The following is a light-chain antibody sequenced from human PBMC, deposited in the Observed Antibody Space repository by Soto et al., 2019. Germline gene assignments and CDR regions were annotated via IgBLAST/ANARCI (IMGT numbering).Light chain of an antibody. CDR2: WAS. CDR1: QSVLYSSNNKNY. V-gene: IGKV4-1*01. CDR3: QQYYITPWT. Sequence: DIVMTQSPDSLAVSLGERATINCKSSQSVLYSSNNKNYLAWYQQKPGQPPKLLIYWASTRESGVPDRFSGSGSGTDFTFTISSLQAEDVAVYYCQQYYITPWTFGQGTKVEIK. J-gene: IGKJ1*01.